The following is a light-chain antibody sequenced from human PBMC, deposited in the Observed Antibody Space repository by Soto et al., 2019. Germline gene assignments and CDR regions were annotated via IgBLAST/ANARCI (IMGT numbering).Light chain of an antibody. V-gene: IGKV3-15*01. CDR1: QSISRN. CDR3: QQYNNWPQT. J-gene: IGKJ1*01. Sequence: EIVMTQSPATLSASPGERPTLSCRASQSISRNLAWYQQKPGQAPRLLIYRASTRATDIPARFSGSGSGTEFTLTINSLQSEDFAVYYCQQYNNWPQTFGQGTKVEIK. CDR2: RAS.